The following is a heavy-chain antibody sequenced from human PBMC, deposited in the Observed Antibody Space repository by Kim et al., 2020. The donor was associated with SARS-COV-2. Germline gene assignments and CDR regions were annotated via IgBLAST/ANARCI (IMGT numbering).Heavy chain of an antibody. CDR1: GFTFSSYA. CDR3: ARGMYDYGGLWALFDY. CDR2: ISYDGSNK. D-gene: IGHD4-17*01. J-gene: IGHJ4*02. V-gene: IGHV3-30-3*01. Sequence: GGSLRLSCAASGFTFSSYAMHWVRQAPGKGLEWVAVISYDGSNKYYADSVKGRFTISRDNSKNTLYLQMNSLRAEDTAVYYCARGMYDYGGLWALFDYWGQGTLVTVSS.